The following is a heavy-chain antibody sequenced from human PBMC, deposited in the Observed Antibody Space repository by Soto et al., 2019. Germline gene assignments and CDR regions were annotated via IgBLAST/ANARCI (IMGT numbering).Heavy chain of an antibody. CDR3: ARAGYDRNYYYYYYMDV. V-gene: IGHV4-59*01. CDR2: IYYSGST. D-gene: IGHD3-3*01. CDR1: GGSISSYY. Sequence: SETLSLTCTVSGGSISSYYWSWIRQPPGKGLEWIGYIYYSGSTNYNPSLKSRVTISVDTSKNQFSLKLSSVTAADTAVYYCARAGYDRNYYYYYYMDVWGKGTTVTVSS. J-gene: IGHJ6*03.